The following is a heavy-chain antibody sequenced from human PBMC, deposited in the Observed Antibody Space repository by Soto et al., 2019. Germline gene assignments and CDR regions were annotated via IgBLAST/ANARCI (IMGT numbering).Heavy chain of an antibody. CDR3: ARVPAVASTIPSLWFDP. CDR2: IHYSGST. D-gene: IGHD6-19*01. V-gene: IGHV4-59*01. J-gene: IGHJ5*02. CDR1: GGSISRYY. Sequence: SETLSLTCNFSGGSISRYYWSWIRQPPGKGLEWIGYIHYSGSTKYNPSLKSRVTISVDTSKNQFSLKLTSVTAADTAVYFCARVPAVASTIPSLWFDPWGQGTLVTVSS.